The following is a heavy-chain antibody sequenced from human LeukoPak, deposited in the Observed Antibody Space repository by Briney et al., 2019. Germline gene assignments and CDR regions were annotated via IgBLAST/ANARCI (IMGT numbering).Heavy chain of an antibody. Sequence: SETLSLTCAIYGGSFGAYYWSWIRQPPGKGLEWIGEINHSGSTNYNPSLKSRATISVDTSKNHFSLKLSSVTAADTAVYYCAGPGAGDLDYWGQGTLVTVSS. J-gene: IGHJ4*02. CDR3: AGPGAGDLDY. D-gene: IGHD3-10*01. CDR2: INHSGST. CDR1: GGSFGAYY. V-gene: IGHV4-34*01.